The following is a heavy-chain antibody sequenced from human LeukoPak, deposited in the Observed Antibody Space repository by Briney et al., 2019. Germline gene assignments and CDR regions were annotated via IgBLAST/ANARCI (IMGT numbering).Heavy chain of an antibody. J-gene: IGHJ4*02. D-gene: IGHD3-10*01. CDR1: GYTFTGYY. CDR3: ARARGLWFGSRY. CDR2: INPNNGGT. Sequence: ASVKVSCKASGYTFTGYYMHWVRQAPGQGLEWMGWINPNNGGTSYAQKFQGRVTMTRDTSITTAYMELPSLTSDDTAVYYCARARGLWFGSRYWGQGTLVTVSS. V-gene: IGHV1-2*02.